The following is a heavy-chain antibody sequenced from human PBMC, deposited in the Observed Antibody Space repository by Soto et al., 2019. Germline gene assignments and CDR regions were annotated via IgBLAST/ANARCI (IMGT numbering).Heavy chain of an antibody. CDR2: ISASGGRT. V-gene: IGHV3-23*01. D-gene: IGHD3-9*01. CDR1: GFTFSLFA. J-gene: IGHJ5*02. Sequence: GGSLRLSCAASGFTFSLFAMSWVRQAPGKGLEWVSGISASGGRTYYADSAKGRFTISRDNSNNTLYLQMSSLRAEDTAVYYCARAASPYFDLLSAFHPWGQGTLVTVSS. CDR3: ARAASPYFDLLSAFHP.